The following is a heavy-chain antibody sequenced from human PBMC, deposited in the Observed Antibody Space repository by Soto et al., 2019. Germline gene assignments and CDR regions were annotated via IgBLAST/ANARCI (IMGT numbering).Heavy chain of an antibody. Sequence: PSETLSLTCAVSGGSISSYYWSWIRQPAGKGLEWIGRIYTSGSTNYNPSLKSRVTMSVDTSKNQFSLKLSPVTAADTAVYYCAIQNYDYVWGSCRYEGWFDPWGQGTLVTVSS. D-gene: IGHD3-16*02. CDR1: GGSISSYY. J-gene: IGHJ5*02. CDR2: IYTSGST. V-gene: IGHV4-4*07. CDR3: AIQNYDYVWGSCRYEGWFDP.